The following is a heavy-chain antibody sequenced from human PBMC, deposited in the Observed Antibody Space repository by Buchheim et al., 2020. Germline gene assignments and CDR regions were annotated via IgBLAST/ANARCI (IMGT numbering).Heavy chain of an antibody. CDR1: GGTFSSYA. D-gene: IGHD3-16*02. Sequence: QVQLVQSGAEVKKPGSSVKVSCKASGGTFSSYAISWVRQAPGQGLEWMGRIIPILGIANYAQKFQGRVTITADKSTSTAYMELSSLRSEDTAVYYCARSGGDDYVWGSYRDNNFDYWGQGTL. J-gene: IGHJ4*02. CDR3: ARSGGDDYVWGSYRDNNFDY. V-gene: IGHV1-69*04. CDR2: IIPILGIA.